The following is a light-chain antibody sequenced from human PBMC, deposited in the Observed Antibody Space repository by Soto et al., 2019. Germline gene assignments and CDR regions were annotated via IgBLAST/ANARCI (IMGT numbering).Light chain of an antibody. J-gene: IGKJ5*01. CDR3: QQHGSSPIT. CDR2: GAS. V-gene: IGKV3-20*01. CDR1: QSVDSSY. Sequence: EIVLTQFPDTLSVTPGERATRACGSSQSVDSSYVASYQQKPGQTPRLLVYGASSRATGIPDRFSRSGSGTDFTLTIGRLEPEDCAVYNCQQHGSSPITFGQGTRPE.